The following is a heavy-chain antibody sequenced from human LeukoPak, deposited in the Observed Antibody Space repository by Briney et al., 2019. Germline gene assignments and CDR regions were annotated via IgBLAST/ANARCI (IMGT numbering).Heavy chain of an antibody. J-gene: IGHJ4*02. V-gene: IGHV3-30*19. CDR2: ISYDGSNE. CDR3: AKSRSSTWYPTLDY. Sequence: PGGSLRLSCAASGFTFSSYGLHWVRQAPGKGLEWVAIISYDGSNEYYADSVKGRFTISRDNSKNTLYLQMNSLRAADTAVYYCAKSRSSTWYPTLDYWGQGTLVTVSS. D-gene: IGHD2-2*01. CDR1: GFTFSSYG.